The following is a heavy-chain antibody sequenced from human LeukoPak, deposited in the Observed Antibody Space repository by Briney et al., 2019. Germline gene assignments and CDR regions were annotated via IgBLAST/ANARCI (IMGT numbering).Heavy chain of an antibody. Sequence: ASVKVSCKASGYTFTSYAMNWVRQAPGQGLEWMGWINTNTGNPTYAQGFTGWFVFSLDTSVSTAYLQISSLKVEDTAVYYCASDSSGYPNFYWFDPWGQGTLVTVSS. D-gene: IGHD3-22*01. CDR3: ASDSSGYPNFYWFDP. CDR2: INTNTGNP. V-gene: IGHV7-4-1*02. J-gene: IGHJ5*02. CDR1: GYTFTSYA.